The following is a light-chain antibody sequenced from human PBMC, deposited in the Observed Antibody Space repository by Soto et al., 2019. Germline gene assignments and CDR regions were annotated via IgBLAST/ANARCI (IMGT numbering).Light chain of an antibody. J-gene: IGLJ1*01. CDR2: EVS. V-gene: IGLV2-8*01. CDR3: SSYSGTNYHYV. CDR1: SSDFDGYNY. Sequence: QSVLAQPPSASGSFGQSVTISCTGTSSDFDGYNYVSWYQQHPGKAPKLMIYEVSERPSGVPDRFSGSKSGNTASLTVSGLQADDEADYYCSSYSGTNYHYVFGTGTKVTVL.